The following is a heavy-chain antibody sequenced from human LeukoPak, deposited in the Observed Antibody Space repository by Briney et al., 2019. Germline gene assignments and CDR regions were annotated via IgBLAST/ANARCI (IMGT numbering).Heavy chain of an antibody. J-gene: IGHJ4*02. CDR1: GFTFSSYG. V-gene: IGHV3-33*06. D-gene: IGHD1-26*01. CDR2: IWYDGSNK. Sequence: GGSLRLSCAASGFTFSSYGMHWVRQAPGKGLEWVAVIWYDGSNKYYADSVKGRFTISRDNSKNTLYLQMNSLRAEDTAVYYCAKGHSGSYYSFDYWGQGTLVTVSS. CDR3: AKGHSGSYYSFDY.